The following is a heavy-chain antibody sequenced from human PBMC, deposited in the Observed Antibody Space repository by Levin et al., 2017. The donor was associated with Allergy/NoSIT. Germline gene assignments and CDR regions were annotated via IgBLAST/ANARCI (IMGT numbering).Heavy chain of an antibody. V-gene: IGHV4-4*07. CDR2: IYTSGST. CDR3: ARDLDYDFPGYFDY. Sequence: SQTLSLTCTVSGGSISSYYWSWIRQPAGKGLEWIGRIYTSGSTNYNPSLKSRVTMSVDTSKNQFSLKLSSVTAADTAVYYCARDLDYDFPGYFDYWGQGTLVTVSS. CDR1: GGSISSYY. D-gene: IGHD3-3*01. J-gene: IGHJ4*02.